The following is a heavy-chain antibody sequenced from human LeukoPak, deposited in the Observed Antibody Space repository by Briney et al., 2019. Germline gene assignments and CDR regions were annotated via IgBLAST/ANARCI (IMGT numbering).Heavy chain of an antibody. D-gene: IGHD2-2*01. CDR3: AVYCSSTSCYEEYWFDP. CDR2: INHSGST. Sequence: SETMSLTCAVYGGSFSGYYWSWIRQPPGKGLEWIGEINHSGSTNYNPSLKSRVTISVDTSKNQFSLKLSSVTAADTAVYYCAVYCSSTSCYEEYWFDPWGQGTLVTVSS. J-gene: IGHJ5*02. V-gene: IGHV4-34*01. CDR1: GGSFSGYY.